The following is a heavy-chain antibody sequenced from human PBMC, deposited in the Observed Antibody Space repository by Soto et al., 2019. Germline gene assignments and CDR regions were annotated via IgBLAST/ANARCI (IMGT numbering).Heavy chain of an antibody. CDR3: ARVRDMVRGVMGFFDY. CDR2: IYYSGST. J-gene: IGHJ4*02. Sequence: PSETLSLTCTVSGGSISSGGYYWSWIRQHPGKGLEWIGYIYYSGSTYYNPSLKSRVTISVDTSKNQFSLKLSSVTAADTAAYYCARVRDMVRGVMGFFDYWGQGTLVTVSS. D-gene: IGHD3-10*01. CDR1: GGSISSGGYY. V-gene: IGHV4-31*03.